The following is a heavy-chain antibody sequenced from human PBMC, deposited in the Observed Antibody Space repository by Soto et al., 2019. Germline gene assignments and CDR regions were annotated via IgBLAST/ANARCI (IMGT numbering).Heavy chain of an antibody. CDR2: ISYDGSNK. CDR1: GFTFSSYG. D-gene: IGHD1-7*01. J-gene: IGHJ6*02. V-gene: IGHV3-30*18. CDR3: AKDFGQTGTSYYGMDV. Sequence: GGSLRLSCAASGFTFSSYGMHWVRQAPGKGLEWVAVISYDGSNKYYADSVKGRFTISRDNSKNTLYLQMNSLRAEDTAVYYCAKDFGQTGTSYYGMDVWGQGTTVTVSS.